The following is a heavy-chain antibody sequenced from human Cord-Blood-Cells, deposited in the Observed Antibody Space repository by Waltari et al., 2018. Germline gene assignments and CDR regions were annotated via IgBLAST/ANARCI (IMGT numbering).Heavy chain of an antibody. J-gene: IGHJ4*02. CDR1: GFTFSSYG. D-gene: IGHD7-27*01. CDR3: AKDGALTGDALVMGY. Sequence: QVQLVESGGGVVQPGRSLRLSCAASGFTFSSYGMHWVGQAPGKGLEWVAVISYDGSNKYYADSVKGRFTISRDNSKNTLYLQMNSLRAEDTAVYYCAKDGALTGDALVMGYWGQGTLVTVSS. CDR2: ISYDGSNK. V-gene: IGHV3-30*18.